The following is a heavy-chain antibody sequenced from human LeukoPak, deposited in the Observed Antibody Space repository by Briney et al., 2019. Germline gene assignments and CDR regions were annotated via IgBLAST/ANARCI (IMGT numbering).Heavy chain of an antibody. V-gene: IGHV3-23*01. CDR1: GFTFNSYA. Sequence: GGSLTLSCAASGFTFNSYAMYWVRQAPGKGLEWVSGIFCSGGSAHYADSVKGRFTISRDNSKNTVYLQMDSLRVEDTAVYYCGKTTTGYSSGRYPGWPVDYWGQGSLVTVSS. CDR2: IFCSGGSA. CDR3: GKTTTGYSSGRYPGWPVDY. J-gene: IGHJ4*02. D-gene: IGHD6-19*01.